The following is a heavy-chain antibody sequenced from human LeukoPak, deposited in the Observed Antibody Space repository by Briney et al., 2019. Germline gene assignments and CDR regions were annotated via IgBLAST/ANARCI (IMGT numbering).Heavy chain of an antibody. CDR3: ARGFGGSSGSSDYYGMDV. V-gene: IGHV3-53*05. CDR1: GFTVSSNY. J-gene: IGHJ6*02. CDR2: IYSGGST. D-gene: IGHD6-19*01. Sequence: GGSLRLSCAASGFTVSSNYMSWVRQAPGKGLEWVSVIYSGGSTYYADSVKGRFTISRDNSKNTLYLQMNSLRSEDTAVYYCARGFGGSSGSSDYYGMDVWGQGTTVTVSS.